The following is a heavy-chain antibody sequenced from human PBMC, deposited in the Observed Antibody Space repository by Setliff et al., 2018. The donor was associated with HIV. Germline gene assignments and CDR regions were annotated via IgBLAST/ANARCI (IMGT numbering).Heavy chain of an antibody. CDR2: MNPNNGNT. V-gene: IGHV1-8*02. J-gene: IGHJ4*02. CDR1: GYNFTDYD. D-gene: IGHD6-19*01. CDR3: ARDNSAWAFDY. Sequence: ASVKVSCKASGYNFTDYDINWVRQATGQGLEWMGWMNPNNGNTGYAEKFQGRVTMTRDTSISTAYMELSSLRSDDTAVYYCARDNSAWAFDYWGQGTLVTVSS.